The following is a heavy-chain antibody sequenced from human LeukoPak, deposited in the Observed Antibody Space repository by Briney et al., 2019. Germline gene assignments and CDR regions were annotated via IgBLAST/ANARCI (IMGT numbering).Heavy chain of an antibody. D-gene: IGHD3-9*01. CDR3: ARIPRLGFDY. CDR1: GGSFSGYY. CDR2: INHSGST. V-gene: IGHV4-34*01. J-gene: IGHJ4*02. Sequence: SETLSLTCAVYGGSFSGYYWSWIRQPPGKGLEWIGEINHSGSTNYNPSLKSRVTISVDTSKNQFSLKLSSVTAADTAVYYCARIPRLGFDYWGQGTLVTVSS.